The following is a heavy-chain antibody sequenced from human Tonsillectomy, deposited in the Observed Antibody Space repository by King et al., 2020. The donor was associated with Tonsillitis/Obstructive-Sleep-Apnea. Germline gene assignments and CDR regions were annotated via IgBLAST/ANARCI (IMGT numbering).Heavy chain of an antibody. CDR2: INHSGST. J-gene: IGHJ4*02. D-gene: IGHD5-18*01. Sequence: VQLQQWGAGLLKPSETLSLTCAVYGGSFSGYYWSWIRQPPGKGLEWIGEINHSGSTNYNPSLKSRVTISVDTSKNQFSLKLSSVTAAATAVYYCASERYSYGSFDYWGQGTLVTVSS. V-gene: IGHV4-34*01. CDR3: ASERYSYGSFDY. CDR1: GGSFSGYY.